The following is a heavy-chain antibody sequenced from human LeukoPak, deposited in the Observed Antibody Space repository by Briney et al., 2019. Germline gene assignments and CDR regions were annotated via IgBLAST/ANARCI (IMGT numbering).Heavy chain of an antibody. CDR1: EFTFSAYG. D-gene: IGHD3-3*01. Sequence: HPGGSLRLSCVASEFTFSAYGVSWVRQAPGKGLGWVANIKQDGSEKYYVDSVKGRFTISRDNAKNSLYLQMNSLRAEDTAVYYCARDLVRRGYDFWSATPRSVGMDVWGQGTTVTVSS. CDR3: ARDLVRRGYDFWSATPRSVGMDV. V-gene: IGHV3-7*01. CDR2: IKQDGSEK. J-gene: IGHJ6*02.